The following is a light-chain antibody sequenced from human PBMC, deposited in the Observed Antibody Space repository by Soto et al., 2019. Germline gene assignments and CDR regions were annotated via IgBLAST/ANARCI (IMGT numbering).Light chain of an antibody. J-gene: IGKJ1*01. CDR3: QQYYTNPRT. Sequence: DIVMTQSPDSLAVSLGERATVNCKSGQSVLYSSDNRNYLAWYQQKPVRSPKLLISWASTRESGVPDRFSGSGSGTDFTLTISSLQAEDVAVYFCQQYYTNPRTFGQGTKVEIK. V-gene: IGKV4-1*01. CDR1: QSVLYSSDNRNY. CDR2: WAS.